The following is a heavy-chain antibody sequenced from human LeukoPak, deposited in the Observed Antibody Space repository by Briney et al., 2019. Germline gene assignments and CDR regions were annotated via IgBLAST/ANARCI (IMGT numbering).Heavy chain of an antibody. V-gene: IGHV3-15*01. Sequence: GGSLRLSCAASGFTFSNAWMSWVRQAPGKGLEWVGRIKSRSDGGTTDYAAPVKGRFTISRDDSTSALYLQMNSLRAEDTAVYYCAKDSPPGNFDWLSKAYYFDYWGQGTLVTVSS. CDR3: AKDSPPGNFDWLSKAYYFDY. J-gene: IGHJ4*02. D-gene: IGHD3-9*01. CDR1: GFTFSNAW. CDR2: IKSRSDGGTT.